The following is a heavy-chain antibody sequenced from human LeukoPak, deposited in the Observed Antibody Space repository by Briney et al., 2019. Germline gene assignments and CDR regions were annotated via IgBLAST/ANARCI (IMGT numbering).Heavy chain of an antibody. CDR2: IYTSGST. CDR1: GGSIRSTSYY. D-gene: IGHD3-10*01. V-gene: IGHV4-61*02. J-gene: IGHJ4*02. Sequence: SETLSLTCTVSGGSIRSTSYYWSWIRQPAGKGLEWIGRIYTSGSTNYNPSLKSRVTISVDTSKNQFSLKLTSVTAADTAVYYCARAYYYGSGSYGLDYWGQGTLVTVSS. CDR3: ARAYYYGSGSYGLDY.